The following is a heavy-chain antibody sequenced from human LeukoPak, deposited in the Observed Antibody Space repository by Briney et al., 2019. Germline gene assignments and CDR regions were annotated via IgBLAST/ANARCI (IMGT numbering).Heavy chain of an antibody. CDR3: ARLKTDYGGNDYYFDY. D-gene: IGHD4-23*01. CDR2: IYYTGST. Sequence: PSETLSLTCTVSGGSISNYYWSWIQQPPGKGLEWIGYIYYTGSTNYNPSLKSRVTISVDTSKNQFSLRLSSVTAADTAVYYCARLKTDYGGNDYYFDYWGQGTLVTVSS. J-gene: IGHJ4*02. CDR1: GGSISNYY. V-gene: IGHV4-59*08.